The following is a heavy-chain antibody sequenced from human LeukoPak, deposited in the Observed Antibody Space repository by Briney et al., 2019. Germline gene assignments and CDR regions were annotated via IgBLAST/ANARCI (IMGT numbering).Heavy chain of an antibody. Sequence: GGSLRLSCAASGFTFSDYYMSWIRQAPGKGLEWVSYIVGSSSRINYADSVKGRFTISRDNAKNSLFLQMNSLTVEDTAVYYCASRVAFDIWGLGTMVTVSS. CDR3: ASRVAFDI. CDR2: IVGSSSRI. D-gene: IGHD3-3*01. J-gene: IGHJ3*02. CDR1: GFTFSDYY. V-gene: IGHV3-11*01.